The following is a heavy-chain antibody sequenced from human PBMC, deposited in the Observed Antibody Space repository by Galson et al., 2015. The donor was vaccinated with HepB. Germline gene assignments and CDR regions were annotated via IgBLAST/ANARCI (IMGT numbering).Heavy chain of an antibody. V-gene: IGHV3-7*03. CDR2: IKQDGSEK. CDR1: GFTFSSYW. D-gene: IGHD2-15*01. CDR3: AREGLGTWNPLVVVAATYDY. Sequence: SLRLSCAASGFTFSSYWMSWVRQAPGQGLEWVANIKQDGSEKYYVDSVKGRFTISRDNAKNSLYLQMNSLRAEDTAVYYCAREGLGTWNPLVVVAATYDYWGQGTLVTVSS. J-gene: IGHJ4*02.